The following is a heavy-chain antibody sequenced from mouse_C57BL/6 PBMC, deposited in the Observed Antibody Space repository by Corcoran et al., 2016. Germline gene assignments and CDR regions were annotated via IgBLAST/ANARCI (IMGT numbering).Heavy chain of an antibody. V-gene: IGHV1-19*01. CDR1: GYTFTDYY. Sequence: EVQLQQSGPVLVKPGTSVKMSCKASGYTFTDYYMNWVKQSHGKSLEWIGVINPYNGGTSYNQKFKGKATLTVDKSSSTAYMELNSLTSEDSAVYYCARGDGYYTYYFDYWGQGTTLTVSS. CDR2: INPYNGGT. D-gene: IGHD2-3*01. CDR3: ARGDGYYTYYFDY. J-gene: IGHJ2*01.